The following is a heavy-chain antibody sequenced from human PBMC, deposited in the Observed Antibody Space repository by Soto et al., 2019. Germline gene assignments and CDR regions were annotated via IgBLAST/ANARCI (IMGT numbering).Heavy chain of an antibody. CDR1: GYTFTGYY. CDR3: GRGLYSSPSPPLHS. Sequence: ASVKVSCKASGYTFTGYYMHWVRQAPGQGLEWMGWINPNSGGTNYAQKFQGWVTMTRDTSISTAYMELRRLRSDDTGGYYCGRGLYSSPSPPLHSGGQGTLVTATS. J-gene: IGHJ5*01. CDR2: INPNSGGT. V-gene: IGHV1-2*04. D-gene: IGHD6-6*01.